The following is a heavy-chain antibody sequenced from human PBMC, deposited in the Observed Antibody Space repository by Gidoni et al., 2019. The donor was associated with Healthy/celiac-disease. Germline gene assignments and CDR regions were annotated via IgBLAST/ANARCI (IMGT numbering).Heavy chain of an antibody. Sequence: EVQLVESVGGLVKPGSSLRLSCAAPGFTFSSYSMNWVRQAPGKGLEWVSSISSSSSYIYYADSVKGRFTISRDNAKNSLYLQMNSLRAEDTAVYYCASSTAAAGRGSFDYWGQGTLVTVSS. CDR1: GFTFSSYS. D-gene: IGHD6-13*01. V-gene: IGHV3-21*01. CDR2: ISSSSSYI. CDR3: ASSTAAAGRGSFDY. J-gene: IGHJ4*02.